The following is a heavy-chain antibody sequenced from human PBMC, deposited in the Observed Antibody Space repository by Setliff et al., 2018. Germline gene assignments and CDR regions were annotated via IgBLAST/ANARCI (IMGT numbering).Heavy chain of an antibody. CDR2: SADGGIE. D-gene: IGHD7-27*01. V-gene: IGHV3-30*01. CDR1: GFSFSTYS. CDR3: ARGSELWGSGLLAYFDY. Sequence: GGSLRLSCVASGFSFSTYSVHWVRQAPGKGLEWISADGGIEDYADSVKGRFTISRDNSRNTLYLQMNSLRAEDTAVYYCARGSELWGSGLLAYFDYWGQGTLVTVSS. J-gene: IGHJ4*02.